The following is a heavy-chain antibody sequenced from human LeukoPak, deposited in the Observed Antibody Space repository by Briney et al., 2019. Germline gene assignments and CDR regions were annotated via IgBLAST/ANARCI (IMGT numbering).Heavy chain of an antibody. J-gene: IGHJ5*02. CDR3: ARLTYSNNWYFRCGLDNWFDP. V-gene: IGHV4-34*01. D-gene: IGHD6-13*01. CDR2: INHSGSA. Sequence: PSETLSLTCAVYGGSFSRYYWTWIRQPPGKGLEWIGEINHSGSANYNPSLKSRVTISVDASKSQFSLRLSSVTAADTAVYYCARLTYSNNWYFRCGLDNWFDPWGQGTLVTVSS. CDR1: GGSFSRYY.